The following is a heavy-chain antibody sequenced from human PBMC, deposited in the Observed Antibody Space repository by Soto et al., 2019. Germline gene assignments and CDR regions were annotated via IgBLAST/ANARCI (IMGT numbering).Heavy chain of an antibody. D-gene: IGHD6-6*01. V-gene: IGHV3-11*01. CDR2: SESRGRTL. J-gene: IGHJ4*02. CDR1: GLTFSDYS. CDR3: ARQAARNYIDS. Sequence: GGSRRLSIAASGLTFSDYSMSWIRQAPGKGLEWLAFSESRGRTLAYADSVKGRFTSSRDNAKNSLYLQMHSLRADDTAVYYCARQAARNYIDSWGQGDVVTVSS.